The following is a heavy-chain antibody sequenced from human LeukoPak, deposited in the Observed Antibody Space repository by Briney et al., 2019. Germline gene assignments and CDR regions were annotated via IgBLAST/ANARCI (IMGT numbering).Heavy chain of an antibody. Sequence: GGSLRLSCAASGFTFSSYAMHWVRQAPGKGLEGVAVISYDGSNKYYADSVKGRFTISRDNSKNTLYLQMNSLRAEDTAVYYCARDLYNSGSYDPYWGQGTLVTVSS. V-gene: IGHV3-30*04. J-gene: IGHJ4*02. CDR3: ARDLYNSGSYDPY. D-gene: IGHD1-26*01. CDR1: GFTFSSYA. CDR2: ISYDGSNK.